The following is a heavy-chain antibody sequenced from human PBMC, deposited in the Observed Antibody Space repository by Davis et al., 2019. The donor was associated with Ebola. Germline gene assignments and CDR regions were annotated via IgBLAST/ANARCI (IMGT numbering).Heavy chain of an antibody. Sequence: MPSETLSLTCAVSGGSISSSNWWSWVRQPPGKGLEWIGEIYHSGSTNYNPSLKRRVTISVDKSKNQFSLKLSSVTAADTAVYYCARKSSYSNYARAGYYFDYWGQGTLVTVSS. D-gene: IGHD4-11*01. V-gene: IGHV4-4*02. CDR1: GGSISSSNW. CDR3: ARKSSYSNYARAGYYFDY. J-gene: IGHJ4*02. CDR2: IYHSGST.